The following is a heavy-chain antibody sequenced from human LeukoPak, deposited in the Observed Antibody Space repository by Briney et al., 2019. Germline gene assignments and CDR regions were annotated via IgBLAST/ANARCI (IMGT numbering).Heavy chain of an antibody. V-gene: IGHV3-7*01. Sequence: GGSLRLSCAASGFTFSSYWMSWVRQAPGKGLEWVANIKQDGSEKYYVDSVKGRFTISRDNAKNSLYLQMNSLRAEDTAVYYCARVVGPRYYYYMDVWGKGTTVTVSS. J-gene: IGHJ6*03. CDR2: IKQDGSEK. D-gene: IGHD2-15*01. CDR3: ARVVGPRYYYYMDV. CDR1: GFTFSSYW.